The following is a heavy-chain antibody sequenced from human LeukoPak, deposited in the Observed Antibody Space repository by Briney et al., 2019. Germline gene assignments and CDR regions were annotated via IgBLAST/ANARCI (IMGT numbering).Heavy chain of an antibody. D-gene: IGHD2-2*01. CDR2: INPNSGGT. CDR3: ARVGYSSSTSCFGGFDP. J-gene: IGHJ5*02. Sequence: RQAPGQGLEWMGWINPNSGGTNYAQKFQGRVTMTRDTSISTAYMELSRLRSDDTAVYFCARVGYSSSTSCFGGFDPWGQGTLATVSS. V-gene: IGHV1-2*02.